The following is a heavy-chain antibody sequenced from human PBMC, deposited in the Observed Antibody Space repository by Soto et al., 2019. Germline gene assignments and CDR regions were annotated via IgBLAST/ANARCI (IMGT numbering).Heavy chain of an antibody. J-gene: IGHJ4*02. D-gene: IGHD3-10*01. CDR3: ARRGYGLYLDY. Sequence: EVQLVESGGGLVQPGGSLRLSCAASGFTFSSYAMHWVRQAPGKGLEYVSVISGNGGSTYYANSVKGRFTISRDNSKNTLYLQRGGLRAEDTAVYYCARRGYGLYLDYWGQGTLVTVSS. V-gene: IGHV3-64*01. CDR2: ISGNGGST. CDR1: GFTFSSYA.